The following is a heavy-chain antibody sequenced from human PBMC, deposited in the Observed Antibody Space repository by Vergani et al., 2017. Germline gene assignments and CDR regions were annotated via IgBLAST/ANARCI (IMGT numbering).Heavy chain of an antibody. CDR3: ARASLRALVGYYYYMDV. J-gene: IGHJ6*03. V-gene: IGHV4-30-2*01. D-gene: IGHD3-16*02. CDR2: IFPSGNS. CDR1: GDSITNGGFS. Sequence: QVQLQESGSGLVKPSQTLSLTCAVSGDSITNGGFSWNWIRQPPGKGPEWIGYIFPSGNSDYNPSLKNRFSISLDKSKNQFSLWVNSVTAADTAVYFCARASLRALVGYYYYMDVWGKGKTVVVSS.